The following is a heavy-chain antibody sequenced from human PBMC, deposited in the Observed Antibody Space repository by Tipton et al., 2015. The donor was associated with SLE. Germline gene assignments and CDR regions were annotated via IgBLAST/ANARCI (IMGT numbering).Heavy chain of an antibody. V-gene: IGHV4-59*08. CDR2: IYHSGIT. CDR3: ATQGYYDSSFDY. CDR1: GGSISSYY. D-gene: IGHD3-16*01. Sequence: TLSLTCTVSGGSISSYYWSWIRQPPGKRLEWIAYIYHSGITYYNTSLRSRVTISLDTSKNQFSLKLSSVTAADTAVYYCATQGYYDSSFDYWGQGTLVTVSS. J-gene: IGHJ4*02.